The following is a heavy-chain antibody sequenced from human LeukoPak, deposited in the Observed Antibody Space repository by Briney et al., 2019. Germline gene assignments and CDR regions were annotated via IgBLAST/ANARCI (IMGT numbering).Heavy chain of an antibody. J-gene: IGHJ4*02. CDR2: IYYSGST. CDR1: GGSISSYY. D-gene: IGHD3-9*01. CDR3: ARANYDILTGYYNRLDY. Sequence: SETLSLTCTVSGGSISSYYWSWIRQPPGKGLEWIGYIYYSGSTNYNPSLKSRVTISVDTSKNQFSLKLSSVTAADTAVYYCARANYDILTGYYNRLDYWGQGTLVTVSS. V-gene: IGHV4-59*12.